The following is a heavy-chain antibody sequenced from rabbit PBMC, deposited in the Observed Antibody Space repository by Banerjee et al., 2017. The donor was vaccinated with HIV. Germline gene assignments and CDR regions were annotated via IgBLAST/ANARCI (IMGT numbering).Heavy chain of an antibody. J-gene: IGHJ6*01. CDR1: GIDFSSSYW. CDR3: ARDYAVSTDGYEFVL. CDR2: IYTGSSGST. D-gene: IGHD6-1*01. V-gene: IGHV1S45*01. Sequence: QEQLEESGGDLVKPGGSLTLTCTASGIDFSSSYWIYWVRQAPGKGLEWIACIYTGSSGSTYYASWAKGRFTISKTSSTTVTLQMTSLTAADTATYFCARDYAVSTDGYEFVLWGPGTLVTVS.